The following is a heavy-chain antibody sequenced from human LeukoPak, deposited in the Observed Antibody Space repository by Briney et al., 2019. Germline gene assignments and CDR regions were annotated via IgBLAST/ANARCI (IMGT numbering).Heavy chain of an antibody. CDR1: GYSISSSNW. J-gene: IGHJ2*01. D-gene: IGHD3-22*01. CDR2: IHYSGST. Sequence: PSDTLSLTCAVSGYSISSSNWWGWVRQPPGKGLEWIGYIHYSGSTYYNPSLKSRVTMSVDTSKNQFSLKLSSVTAVDTAVYYCARREYYDSTGYFDLWGRGTLVTASS. CDR3: ARREYYDSTGYFDL. V-gene: IGHV4-28*01.